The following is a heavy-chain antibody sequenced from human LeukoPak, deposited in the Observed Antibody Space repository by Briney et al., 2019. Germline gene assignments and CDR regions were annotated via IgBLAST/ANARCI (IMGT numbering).Heavy chain of an antibody. Sequence: SETLSLTCTVSGVSISSYYWSWIRQPAGKGLEWVGRIYTRGSTNYYPSLMSRLTMLVGTTTNQFSLKQRSVIAAEAAVCYCARAYSSSWQYFDYWGQGTLVTVSS. CDR1: GVSISSYY. V-gene: IGHV4-4*07. CDR2: IYTRGST. D-gene: IGHD6-13*01. CDR3: ARAYSSSWQYFDY. J-gene: IGHJ4*02.